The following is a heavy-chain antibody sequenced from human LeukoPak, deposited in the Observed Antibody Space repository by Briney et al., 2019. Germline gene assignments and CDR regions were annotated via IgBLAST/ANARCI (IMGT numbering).Heavy chain of an antibody. J-gene: IGHJ2*01. D-gene: IGHD4-17*01. CDR2: ITWNGAST. Sequence: GGSLRLSCAASGFTFDDYGMSWVRQAPGKGLEWVTGITWNGASTGFADSVKGRFTISRDNAKNSLYLGMSSLRAEDTALYYCAREYGDYSSYFDLWGRGTLVTVSS. V-gene: IGHV3-20*04. CDR1: GFTFDDYG. CDR3: AREYGDYSSYFDL.